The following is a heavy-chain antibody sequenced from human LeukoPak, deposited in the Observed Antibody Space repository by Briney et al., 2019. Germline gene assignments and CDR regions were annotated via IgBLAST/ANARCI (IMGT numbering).Heavy chain of an antibody. V-gene: IGHV4-39*01. CDR2: IYYSGST. CDR1: GGSISSSSYY. Sequence: SETLSLTCTVSGGSISSSSYYWGWIRQPPGKGLEWGGSIYYSGSTYYKPSLKSRVTISVDTSKNQFSLKLSSVTAAETAVYYCARPFLDWSKKYYYMDVWGKGTTVTISS. D-gene: IGHD3/OR15-3a*01. CDR3: ARPFLDWSKKYYYMDV. J-gene: IGHJ6*03.